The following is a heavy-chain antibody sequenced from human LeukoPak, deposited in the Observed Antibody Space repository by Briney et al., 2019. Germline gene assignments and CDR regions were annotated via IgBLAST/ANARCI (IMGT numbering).Heavy chain of an antibody. V-gene: IGHV3-43*01. CDR2: ISWDGVST. D-gene: IGHD2/OR15-2a*01. CDR1: GFTFDDYT. CDR3: AKSTPRLVSDYYYYMDV. J-gene: IGHJ6*03. Sequence: GGSLRLSCAASGFTFDDYTMHWVRHAPGKGLEWVSLISWDGVSTYYAASVKGRFTISRDNSKNSLYLQMNSLRTEDTALYYCAKSTPRLVSDYYYYMDVWGKGTTVTVSS.